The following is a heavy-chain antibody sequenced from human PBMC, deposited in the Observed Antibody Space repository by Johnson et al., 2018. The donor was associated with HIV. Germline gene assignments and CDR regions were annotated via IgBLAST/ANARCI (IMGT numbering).Heavy chain of an antibody. D-gene: IGHD3-3*01. CDR2: ISYDGSNK. CDR1: GFTFSSYG. Sequence: QVQLVESGGGVVQPGRSLRLSCAASGFTFSSYGMHWVRQAPGKGLEWVAVISYDGSNKYYADSVKGRFTISRDNSKNTLYLQMNSLRDEDTAVYYCAKRGRTYYDFWSGYSGDAFDIWGQGTLVTVSS. J-gene: IGHJ3*02. CDR3: AKRGRTYYDFWSGYSGDAFDI. V-gene: IGHV3-30*18.